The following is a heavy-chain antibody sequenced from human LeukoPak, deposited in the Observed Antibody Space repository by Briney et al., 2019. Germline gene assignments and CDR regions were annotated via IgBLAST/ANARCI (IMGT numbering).Heavy chain of an antibody. J-gene: IGHJ5*02. CDR3: ARVYGGDFGAGNWFDA. CDR2: IYYSGSA. CDR1: GGSISSSHYY. V-gene: IGHV4-39*01. Sequence: PSETLSLTCTVSGGSISSSHYYWGGIRQSPGKGLEWIGSIYYSGSAYYSPSLKSRVIISVDTSKNQFSLNLSSVTAADTSVYYCARVYGGDFGAGNWFDAWGQGTLVTVSS. D-gene: IGHD4-23*01.